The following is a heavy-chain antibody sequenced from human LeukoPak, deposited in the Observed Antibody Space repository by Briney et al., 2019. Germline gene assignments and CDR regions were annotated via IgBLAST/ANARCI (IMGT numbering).Heavy chain of an antibody. CDR3: ATLWIGDLYYYYMDV. CDR2: ISGSGHDT. J-gene: IGHJ6*03. V-gene: IGHV3-23*01. Sequence: GGSLRLSCAVSGFTFSSYAMRWVRPAPGEGLEWVSDISGSGHDTYYADSAKGRFTISRDNSKNTLYLQINSLRAEDTVVYYCATLWIGDLYYYYMDVWGKGTTVTVSS. D-gene: IGHD3-10*01. CDR1: GFTFSSYA.